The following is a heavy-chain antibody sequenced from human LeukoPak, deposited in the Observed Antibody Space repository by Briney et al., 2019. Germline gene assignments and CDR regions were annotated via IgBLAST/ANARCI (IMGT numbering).Heavy chain of an antibody. J-gene: IGHJ4*02. Sequence: SETLSLTCTVSGYSISSSYYWGWIRQPPGKGLEWIGSIYHSGSTYYNPSLKSRVTISVDTSKNQFSLKLSSVTAADTAVYYCARRVRYYDSSGSVDYWGQGTLVTVSS. CDR1: GYSISSSYY. CDR2: IYHSGST. V-gene: IGHV4-38-2*02. D-gene: IGHD3-22*01. CDR3: ARRVRYYDSSGSVDY.